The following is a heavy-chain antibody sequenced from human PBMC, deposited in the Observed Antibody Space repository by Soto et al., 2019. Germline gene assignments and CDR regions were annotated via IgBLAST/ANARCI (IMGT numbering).Heavy chain of an antibody. Sequence: ASVKVSCKASGYTFTSYGISWVRQAPGQGLEWMGWISVYNGDTKYAQKFQGRVTMTTDKSTSSAYMELSSLRSADTALYSCARVGRVASLCGARYGLDDWGQGTTVTVSS. CDR3: ARVGRVASLCGARYGLDD. V-gene: IGHV1-18*04. CDR2: ISVYNGDT. J-gene: IGHJ6*02. CDR1: GYTFTSYG. D-gene: IGHD6-6*01.